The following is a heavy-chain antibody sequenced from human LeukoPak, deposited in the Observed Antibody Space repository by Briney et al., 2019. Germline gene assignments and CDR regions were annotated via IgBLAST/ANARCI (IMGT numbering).Heavy chain of an antibody. D-gene: IGHD3-9*01. Sequence: ASVKVSCKASGYTFTSYYMHWVRQAPGQGLEWMGIINPSGGSTSYAQKFQGRVTMTTDTSTSTAYMELRSLRSDDTAVYYCARVVRYFDWLPEPDAFDIWGQGTMVTVSS. J-gene: IGHJ3*02. CDR1: GYTFTSYY. V-gene: IGHV1-46*01. CDR3: ARVVRYFDWLPEPDAFDI. CDR2: INPSGGST.